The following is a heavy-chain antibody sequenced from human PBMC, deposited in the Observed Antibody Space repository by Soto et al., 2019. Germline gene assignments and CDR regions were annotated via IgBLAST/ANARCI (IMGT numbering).Heavy chain of an antibody. CDR2: IYWDDDK. J-gene: IGHJ4*02. CDR3: AHSEGDYVVQYFDY. CDR1: GFSLSTSGVG. Sequence: QITLKESGPTLVKPTQTLTLTCTFSGFSLSTSGVGVCWIRQPPGKALEWLALIYWDDDKRYSPSLKSRLTITKDTSKNQVVLTMTNMDPVDTATYYCAHSEGDYVVQYFDYWGQGTLVTVSS. D-gene: IGHD4-17*01. V-gene: IGHV2-5*02.